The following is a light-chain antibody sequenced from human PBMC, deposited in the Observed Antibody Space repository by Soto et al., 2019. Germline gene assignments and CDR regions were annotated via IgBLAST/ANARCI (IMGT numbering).Light chain of an antibody. J-gene: IGLJ2*01. Sequence: QSALTQPASVSGSPGQSITISCTGTSSDVGGYNYVSWYQQHPGKAPKLMIYDVSNRPSGVSNRFSGSKSGNTASLTISVLQAEDEADYYCRSYTSSSTLEVVFGGGTKLTVL. V-gene: IGLV2-14*01. CDR3: RSYTSSSTLEVV. CDR2: DVS. CDR1: SSDVGGYNY.